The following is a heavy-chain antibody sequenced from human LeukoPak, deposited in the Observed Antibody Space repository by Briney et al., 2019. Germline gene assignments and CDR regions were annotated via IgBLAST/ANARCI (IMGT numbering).Heavy chain of an antibody. Sequence: GGSLRLSCAASGFTFSSYGMHWVRQAPGKGLEWAAVIWYDGSNKYYVDSVKGRFTISRDNSKNTLYLQMNSLRAEDTAVYYCARVFRTPRNAQHNIVVVPAALRGGMDVWGQGTTVTVSS. CDR3: ARVFRTPRNAQHNIVVVPAALRGGMDV. CDR1: GFTFSSYG. V-gene: IGHV3-33*01. CDR2: IWYDGSNK. J-gene: IGHJ6*02. D-gene: IGHD2-2*01.